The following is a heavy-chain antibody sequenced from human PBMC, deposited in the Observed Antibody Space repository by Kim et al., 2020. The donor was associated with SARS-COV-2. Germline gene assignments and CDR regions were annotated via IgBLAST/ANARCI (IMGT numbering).Heavy chain of an antibody. CDR3: ARMNYDSSGYYRYYFDY. Sequence: FQGRVTITADESTSTAYMGLSSLRSEDTAVYYCARMNYDSSGYYRYYFDYWGQGTLVTVSS. J-gene: IGHJ4*02. V-gene: IGHV1-69*01. D-gene: IGHD3-22*01.